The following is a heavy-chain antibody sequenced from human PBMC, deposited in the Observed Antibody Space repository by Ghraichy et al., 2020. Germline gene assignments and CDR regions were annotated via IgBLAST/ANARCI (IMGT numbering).Heavy chain of an antibody. Sequence: QTLSLTCTVSGGSISSYYWSWIRHAPGKGLEWIGYIHYSGTTSYSPSLKSRVTLSVDTSKNQFSLKLTSVTSADTAVYYCATTLFWGQGILVTVSS. CDR2: IHYSGTT. D-gene: IGHD3-9*01. CDR1: GGSISSYY. CDR3: ATTLF. J-gene: IGHJ4*02. V-gene: IGHV4-59*01.